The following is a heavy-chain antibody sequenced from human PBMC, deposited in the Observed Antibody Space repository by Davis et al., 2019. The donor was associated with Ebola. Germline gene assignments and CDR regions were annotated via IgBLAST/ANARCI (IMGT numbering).Heavy chain of an antibody. D-gene: IGHD1-26*01. CDR1: GFLFSSYV. CDR3: VKDIGESYLYGLDV. CDR2: ISYSGAST. J-gene: IGHJ6*02. Sequence: GESLKISCATSGFLFSSYVMSWVRQAPGKGLEWLAGISYSGASTYYVDSVKGRFTISRDNSKNTLYLQMSSLRAEDTAVYYCVKDIGESYLYGLDVWGQGTTVSVSS. V-gene: IGHV3-23*01.